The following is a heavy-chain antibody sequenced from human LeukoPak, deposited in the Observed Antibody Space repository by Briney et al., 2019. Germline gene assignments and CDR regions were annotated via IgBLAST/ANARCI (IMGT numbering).Heavy chain of an antibody. Sequence: RSSETLSLTCTVSGYSISSGYYWGWIRQPPGKGLEWIGSIYHSGSTYYNPSLKNRVTISVDTSKNQFSLKLSSVTAADTAVYYCARGYCGGDCYFDYYYYYMDVWGKGTTVTISS. J-gene: IGHJ6*03. CDR3: ARGYCGGDCYFDYYYYYMDV. CDR1: GYSISSGYY. V-gene: IGHV4-38-2*02. CDR2: IYHSGST. D-gene: IGHD2-21*02.